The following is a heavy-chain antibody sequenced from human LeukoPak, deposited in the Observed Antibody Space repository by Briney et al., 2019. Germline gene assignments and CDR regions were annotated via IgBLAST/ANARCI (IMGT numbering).Heavy chain of an antibody. D-gene: IGHD3-10*01. Sequence: GASVKVSCKASGYTFTGYYIHWVRQAPGQGLEWMGWIDPKSDVTNYAQKFQGRVAMTRDTSISTAYMELSRLIYDDTAVYYCARAGRSTFGVLNYCFDYWGQGVLVTVSS. J-gene: IGHJ4*02. CDR1: GYTFTGYY. V-gene: IGHV1-2*02. CDR2: IDPKSDVT. CDR3: ARAGRSTFGVLNYCFDY.